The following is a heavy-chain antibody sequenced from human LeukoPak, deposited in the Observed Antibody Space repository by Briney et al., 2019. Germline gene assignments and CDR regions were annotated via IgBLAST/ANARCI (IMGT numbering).Heavy chain of an antibody. Sequence: GGSLRLSCAASGFTFSSYGMHWVRQAPGKGLEWVAFIRYDGSNKYYADSVKGRFTISRDNSKNTLYLQMNSLRAEDTAVYYCAKDLTGWLSTPTDAFDIWGQGTMVTVSS. CDR2: IRYDGSNK. V-gene: IGHV3-30*02. CDR1: GFTFSSYG. CDR3: AKDLTGWLSTPTDAFDI. J-gene: IGHJ3*02. D-gene: IGHD3-22*01.